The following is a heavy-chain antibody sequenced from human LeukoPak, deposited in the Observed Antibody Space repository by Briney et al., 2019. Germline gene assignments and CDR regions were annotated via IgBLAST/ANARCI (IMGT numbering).Heavy chain of an antibody. CDR1: GYTFTGYY. CDR2: INPNSGGT. V-gene: IGHV1-2*02. CDR3: ARGRIVEGLDY. J-gene: IGHJ4*02. D-gene: IGHD3-22*01. Sequence: ASVKVSCKASGYTFTGYYMHWVRQAPGQGLEWMGWINPNSGGTNYVQKFQGRVTVTRDTSISTAYMELSRLRSDDTAVYYCARGRIVEGLDYWGQGTLVTVSS.